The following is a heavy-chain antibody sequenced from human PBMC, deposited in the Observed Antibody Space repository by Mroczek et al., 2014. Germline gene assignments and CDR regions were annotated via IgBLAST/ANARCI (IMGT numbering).Heavy chain of an antibody. V-gene: IGHV4-34*01. CDR2: INHSGST. D-gene: IGHD3-3*01. CDR3: ARTDSYVFLEFNRGLDI. CDR1: GGSFSGYY. J-gene: IGHJ3*02. Sequence: QVQLQQWGAGLLKPSETLSLTCAVYGGSFSGYYWSWIRQPPGKGLEWIGEINHSGSTNYNPSLKSRVTISVDTSKNQFSLKLSSVTAADTAVYYCARTDSYVFLEFNRGLDIWGQGDNGHRLF.